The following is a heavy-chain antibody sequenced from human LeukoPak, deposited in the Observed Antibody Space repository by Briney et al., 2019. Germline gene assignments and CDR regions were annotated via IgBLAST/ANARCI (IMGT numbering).Heavy chain of an antibody. CDR2: ITDSGDGT. CDR3: AKRGYSGYDPLDY. CDR1: GFIFSSSA. J-gene: IGHJ4*02. V-gene: IGHV3-23*01. Sequence: GGSLRLSCAASGFIFSSSAMSWVRQAPGKGLEWVSSITDSGDGTYYADSVKGRFTISRDNSKNTLYLQMNSLRAEDMAVYYCAKRGYSGYDPLDYWGQGTLVTVSS. D-gene: IGHD5-12*01.